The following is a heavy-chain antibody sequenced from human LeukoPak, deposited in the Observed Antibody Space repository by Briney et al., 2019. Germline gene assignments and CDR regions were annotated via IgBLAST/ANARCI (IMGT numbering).Heavy chain of an antibody. J-gene: IGHJ4*02. V-gene: IGHV3-48*03. CDR1: GFTFSSYE. CDR2: ISSSGSTI. Sequence: AGGSLRLSCAASGFTFSSYEMNWVRQAPGKGLEWVSYISSSGSTIYYADSVKGRFTISRDNAKNSLYLQMNSLRAEDTAVYYCATHDNSGYYYRYFDYWGQGTLVTVSS. CDR3: ATHDNSGYYYRYFDY. D-gene: IGHD3-22*01.